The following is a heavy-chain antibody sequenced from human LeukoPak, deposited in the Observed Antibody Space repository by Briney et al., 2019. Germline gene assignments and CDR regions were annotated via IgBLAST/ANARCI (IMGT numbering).Heavy chain of an antibody. V-gene: IGHV3-66*01. Sequence: PGGSLRLSCAASGFPVSVNYMSWVRQAPGKGLEWVSVLYSSGGTKYADSVKGRFTISRDSSDNTLHLQMNSLRAEDTAVYYCAAKGSGYSGIYVFAHWGQGTLVTVSS. D-gene: IGHD3-3*01. CDR3: AAKGSGYSGIYVFAH. J-gene: IGHJ4*02. CDR1: GFPVSVNY. CDR2: LYSSGGT.